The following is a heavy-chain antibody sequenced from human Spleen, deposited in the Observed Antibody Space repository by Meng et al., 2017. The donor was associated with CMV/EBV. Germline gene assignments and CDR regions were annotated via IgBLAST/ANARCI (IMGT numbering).Heavy chain of an antibody. D-gene: IGHD4-23*01. J-gene: IGHJ4*02. CDR2: IYYSGST. V-gene: IGHV4-39*01. CDR3: ARSVYGGNPFDY. CDR1: GGYISSRTYY. Sequence: SVSGGYISSRTYYWGWIRQPPGKGLEWIGNIYYSGSTPYNPSLKSRVTISVDTSKNQVFLRLSSVTAADTAVYYCARSVYGGNPFDYWGQGTLVTVSS.